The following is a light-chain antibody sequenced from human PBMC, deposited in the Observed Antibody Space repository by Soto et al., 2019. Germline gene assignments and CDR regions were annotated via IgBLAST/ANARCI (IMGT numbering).Light chain of an antibody. Sequence: EIMLTQSPGTLSLSPWERATLSCRASQSVSSNYLAWYQQKPGQAPRLLIYGASSRATGIPDKFSGSGSGTDFTLTISRLEPEDFAVYYCQQYGSSPRTFGQGTKVEIE. CDR3: QQYGSSPRT. CDR1: QSVSSNY. CDR2: GAS. J-gene: IGKJ1*01. V-gene: IGKV3-20*01.